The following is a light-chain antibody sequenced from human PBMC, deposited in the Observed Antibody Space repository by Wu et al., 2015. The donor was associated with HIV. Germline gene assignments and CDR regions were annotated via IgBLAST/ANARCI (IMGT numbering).Light chain of an antibody. CDR1: QRISTTY. J-gene: IGKJ1*01. CDR3: QQYGTSPWT. Sequence: EIVLTQSPGTLSLSPGERATLSCRTSQRISTTYLAWYQQKPGQAPRLLIYDTSNRATAIPDRFSGSGSGTEFTLAISRLEPEDSAVYYCQQYGTSPWTFGRGTKVEIK. V-gene: IGKV3-20*01. CDR2: DTS.